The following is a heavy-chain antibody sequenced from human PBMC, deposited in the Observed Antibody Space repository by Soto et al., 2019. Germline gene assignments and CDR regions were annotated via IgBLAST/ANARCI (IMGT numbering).Heavy chain of an antibody. CDR2: IKSKTDGGTT. CDR1: GFTFSNAW. V-gene: IGHV3-15*07. CDR3: ITGSYYYDSSGFVLSDAFDI. J-gene: IGHJ3*02. Sequence: EVQLVESGGGLVKPGGSLRLSCAASGFTFSNAWMNWVRQAPGKGLEWVGRIKSKTDGGTTDYAAPVKGRFTISRDDSKNTLYLQMNSLKTEDTAVYYCITGSYYYDSSGFVLSDAFDIWGQGTMVTVSS. D-gene: IGHD3-22*01.